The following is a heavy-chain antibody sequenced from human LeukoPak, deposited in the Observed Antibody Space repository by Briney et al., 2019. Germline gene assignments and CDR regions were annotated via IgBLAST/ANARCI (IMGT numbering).Heavy chain of an antibody. CDR1: GFTFSGYT. J-gene: IGHJ4*02. CDR2: ISGNSNYI. V-gene: IGHV3-21*01. Sequence: GGSLRLSCAASGFTFSGYTMNWVCQAPGKGLQWVSSISGNSNYIYYEDSVKGRFTISRDNAKNSLFLQMNSLGAEDTAVYYCARDEEIAVPGTLDYWGQGILVTVSS. CDR3: ARDEEIAVPGTLDY. D-gene: IGHD6-19*01.